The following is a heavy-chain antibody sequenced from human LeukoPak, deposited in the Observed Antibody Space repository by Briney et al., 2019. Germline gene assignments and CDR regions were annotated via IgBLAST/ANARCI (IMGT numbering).Heavy chain of an antibody. CDR1: GFTFSSYW. CDR2: IKHEENQK. D-gene: IGHD3-3*01. V-gene: IGHV3-7*01. J-gene: IGHJ5*02. Sequence: GGSVRLFCAAWGFTFSSYWMIWVRQAPGKALEWVANIKHEENQKYYVDSVKGRFTISRDNAKNSLYLQMNSLRAEDTAVYYCARDVGVYYDFWSRQWVSWFDTWGQGTLVTVSS. CDR3: ARDVGVYYDFWSRQWVSWFDT.